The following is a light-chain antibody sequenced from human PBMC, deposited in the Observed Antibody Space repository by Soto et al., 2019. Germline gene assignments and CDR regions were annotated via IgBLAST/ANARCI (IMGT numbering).Light chain of an antibody. Sequence: QSALTQPASGAGSPGQSITISCTGTSSDVGGYNYVSWYQQHPGKAPKLMIYKVSTRLSGVYNRFSGSKSGNTASLTISGLQAEDEADYYCSSYTSSSIDYVFGTDQADRP. J-gene: IGLJ1*01. CDR1: SSDVGGYNY. CDR3: SSYTSSSIDYV. CDR2: KVS. V-gene: IGLV2-14*01.